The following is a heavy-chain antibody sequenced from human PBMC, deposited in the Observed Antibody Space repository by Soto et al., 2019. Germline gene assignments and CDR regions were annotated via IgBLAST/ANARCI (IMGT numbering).Heavy chain of an antibody. D-gene: IGHD6-19*01. V-gene: IGHV3-33*01. CDR3: ARDHIAGAGID. CDR1: GFTFSSYG. J-gene: IGHJ4*02. CDR2: IWYDGSNK. Sequence: QVQLVESGGGVVQPGRSLRLSCAASGFTFSSYGMHWVRQAPGKGLEWVAVIWYDGSNKYYADSVKGRFTISRDNSKNTRYLQMNSLRAEDTAVYYCARDHIAGAGIDWGQGTLVTVSS.